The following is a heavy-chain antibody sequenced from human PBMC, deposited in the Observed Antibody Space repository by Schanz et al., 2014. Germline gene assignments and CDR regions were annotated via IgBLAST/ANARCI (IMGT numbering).Heavy chain of an antibody. V-gene: IGHV3-23*01. CDR3: AKGRFGELSAFDI. D-gene: IGHD3-10*01. CDR2: FIYIGGNT. CDR1: GFTFSSYA. Sequence: EVQLMESGGGLVKPGGSLRLSCAASGFTFSSYAMSWVRQAPGKGLEWVSFIYIGGNTYYADSVKGRFTISRDNSKNTLYLQMNSLRAEDTAVYYCAKGRFGELSAFDIWGQGTMVTVSS. J-gene: IGHJ3*02.